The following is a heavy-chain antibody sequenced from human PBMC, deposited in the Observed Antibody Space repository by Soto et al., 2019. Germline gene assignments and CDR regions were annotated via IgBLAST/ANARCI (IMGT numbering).Heavy chain of an antibody. CDR1: GFTFSSYA. J-gene: IGHJ4*02. V-gene: IGHV3-30-3*01. D-gene: IGHD3-10*01. CDR2: ISYDGSNK. CDR3: ARGRESPYYGSGSYPRNYFDY. Sequence: GGSLRLSCAASGFTFSSYAMHWVRQAPGKGLEWVAVISYDGSNKYYADSVKGRFTISRDNSKNTLYLQMNSLRAEDTAVYYCARGRESPYYGSGSYPRNYFDYWGQGTLVTVSS.